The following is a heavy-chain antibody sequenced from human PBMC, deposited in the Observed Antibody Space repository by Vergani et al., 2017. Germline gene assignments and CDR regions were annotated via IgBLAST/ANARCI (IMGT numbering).Heavy chain of an antibody. CDR1: GFTFNQYG. CDR3: ARDLRLLYNRFDP. Sequence: QVQLVESGGGVVQPGRSLRLSCAASGFTFNQYGMHWVRQAPGKGLEWVAVTWYDGNNKQYADSVKVRVTISRDNSKSTMYLQMNSLRDEDTGVYYCARDLRLLYNRFDPWGQGTLVTVSS. CDR2: TWYDGNNK. V-gene: IGHV3-33*01. D-gene: IGHD1-14*01. J-gene: IGHJ5*02.